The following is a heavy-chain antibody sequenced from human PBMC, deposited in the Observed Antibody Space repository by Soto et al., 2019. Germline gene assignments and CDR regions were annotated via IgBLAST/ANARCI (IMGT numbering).Heavy chain of an antibody. CDR1: GFTFTKSS. D-gene: IGHD1-26*01. J-gene: IGHJ4*02. Sequence: EVQLVESGGGLVEPGGYIRLSCVDSGFTFTKSSMTWVRQAPGKGLEWVGRIKNNDDGGTTDYATSVKGRFTISRDDSKNTLYLQMNSLKTEDTSVYFCATEGGYPGSNFYGAYWGQGTLVTVSS. CDR3: ATEGGYPGSNFYGAY. V-gene: IGHV3-15*01. CDR2: IKNNDDGGTT.